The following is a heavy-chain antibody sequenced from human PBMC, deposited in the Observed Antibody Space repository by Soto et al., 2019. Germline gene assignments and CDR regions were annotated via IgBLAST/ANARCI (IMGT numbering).Heavy chain of an antibody. CDR1: GYSFTSYW. D-gene: IGHD2-2*01. J-gene: IGHJ4*02. V-gene: IGHV5-10-1*01. Sequence: EVQLVQSGAEVKKPGESLRISCKGSGYSFTSYWITWVRQMPGKGLEWMGRIDPSDSYTNYSPSFQGHVTISADKSIRPAYLQWSSLKASDTAMYYCARDPYCSSPSCYGEDYWGQGTLVPVSS. CDR2: IDPSDSYT. CDR3: ARDPYCSSPSCYGEDY.